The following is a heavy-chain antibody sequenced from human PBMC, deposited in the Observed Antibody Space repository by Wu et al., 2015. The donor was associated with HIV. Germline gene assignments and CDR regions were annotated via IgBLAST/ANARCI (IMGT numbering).Heavy chain of an antibody. CDR2: VVPHGGNT. D-gene: IGHD2-15*01. CDR1: GYTFTNYA. J-gene: IGHJ4*02. CDR3: ATWKVIADSLRLDY. V-gene: IGHV1-18*01. Sequence: VQSGTEVKEPGASVKVSCKTSGYTFTNYAITWVRQAPGQGLEWIGWVVPHGGNTNYAQNFQGRVAMTTDTSTNTAYMELRRLRSDDTAVYYCATWKVIADSLRLDYWGQGTLVTVSS.